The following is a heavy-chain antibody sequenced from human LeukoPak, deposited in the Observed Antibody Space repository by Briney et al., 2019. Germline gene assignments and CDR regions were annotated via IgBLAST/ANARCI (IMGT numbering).Heavy chain of an antibody. J-gene: IGHJ4*02. CDR2: IYYSGST. V-gene: IGHV4-39*07. Sequence: SETLSLTCTVSGGSISSSSYYWGWIRQPPGKGLEWIGSIYYSGSTYYNPSLKSRVTISVDTSKNQFSLKLSSVTAADTAVYYCARLGYYYGSGSSSVFDYWGQGTLVTVSS. D-gene: IGHD3-10*01. CDR1: GGSISSSSYY. CDR3: ARLGYYYGSGSSSVFDY.